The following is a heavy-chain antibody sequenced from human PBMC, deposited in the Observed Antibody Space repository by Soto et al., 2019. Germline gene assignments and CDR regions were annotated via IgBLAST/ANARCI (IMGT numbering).Heavy chain of an antibody. J-gene: IGHJ6*02. CDR2: IYYSGST. CDR3: AGKGVIFGVSRGVYGMDV. V-gene: IGHV4-31*03. Sequence: QVQLQESGPGLVKPSQTLSLTCTVSGGSISSGGYYWSWIRQHPGKGLEWIGYIYYSGSTYYNPSLKRRVTISVDTSKNQFSLKLSSVTAADTAVYYCAGKGVIFGVSRGVYGMDVWGQGTTVTVSS. CDR1: GGSISSGGYY. D-gene: IGHD3-3*01.